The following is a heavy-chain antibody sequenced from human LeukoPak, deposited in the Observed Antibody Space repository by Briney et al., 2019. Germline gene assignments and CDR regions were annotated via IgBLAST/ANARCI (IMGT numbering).Heavy chain of an antibody. V-gene: IGHV1-69*13. Sequence: SVKVSCKASGGTFSSYAISWVRQAPGQGLEWMGGIIPIFGTANYTQKFQGRVTITADESTSTAYMELSSLRSEDTAVYYCAGGLVTAMAYNWFDPWGQGTLVTVSS. D-gene: IGHD5-18*01. CDR1: GGTFSSYA. CDR3: AGGLVTAMAYNWFDP. CDR2: IIPIFGTA. J-gene: IGHJ5*02.